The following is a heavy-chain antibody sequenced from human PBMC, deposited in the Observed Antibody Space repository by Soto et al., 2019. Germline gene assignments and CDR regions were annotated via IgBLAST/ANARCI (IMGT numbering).Heavy chain of an antibody. CDR1: GFTFSSYA. V-gene: IGHV3-30-3*01. J-gene: IGHJ5*02. Sequence: QVQLVESGGGVVQPGRSLRLSCAASGFTFSSYAMHWVRQAPGRGLEWVAVISYDGSNKYYADSVKGRFTISRDNSKNTLYLQMNSLRAEDTAVYYCARDGWAARQFDPWGQGTLVTVSS. D-gene: IGHD6-6*01. CDR3: ARDGWAARQFDP. CDR2: ISYDGSNK.